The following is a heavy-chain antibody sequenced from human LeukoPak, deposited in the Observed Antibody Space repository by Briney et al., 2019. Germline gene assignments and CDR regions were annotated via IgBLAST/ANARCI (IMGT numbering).Heavy chain of an antibody. J-gene: IGHJ4*02. D-gene: IGHD3-22*01. CDR1: GFTVSSNY. CDR2: IYSGGST. CDR3: ASSYDTSGYYPLDY. V-gene: IGHV3-53*01. Sequence: GGSLRLSCAASGFTVSSNYMSWVRQAPGKGLEWVSVIYSGGSTNYADSVKGRLTISRDNSKNTLYLRMNSLRAEDTAVYYCASSYDTSGYYPLDYWGQGTLVTVSS.